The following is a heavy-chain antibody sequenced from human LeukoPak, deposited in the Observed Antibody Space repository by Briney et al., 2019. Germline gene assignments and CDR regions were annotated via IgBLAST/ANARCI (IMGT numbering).Heavy chain of an antibody. V-gene: IGHV3-23*01. CDR2: ISGSGGST. CDR1: GFTFSSYA. J-gene: IGHJ4*02. D-gene: IGHD2-2*01. Sequence: PGGSLRLSCAASGFTFSSYAMSSVRQAPGKGLEWVSAISGSGGSTYYADSVKGRFTISRDNSKNTLYLQMNSLRAEDTAVYYCAKGVCSSTSCRIGDYWGQGTLVTVSS. CDR3: AKGVCSSTSCRIGDY.